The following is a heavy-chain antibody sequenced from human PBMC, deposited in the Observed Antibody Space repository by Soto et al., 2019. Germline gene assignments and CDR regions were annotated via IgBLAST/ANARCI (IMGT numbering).Heavy chain of an antibody. Sequence: SETLSLTCNVSGGPINCPYYYWTWIRQSPGKGLEWIGYLYFNGGTQYNPSLRTPISMSLDTSKKHFSLKMRSVTGADTAVYYCARGISKYSSWYEPHPRLGAWGQRAPVPVPS. D-gene: IGHD6-13*01. V-gene: IGHV4-30-4*01. J-gene: IGHJ5*02. CDR2: LYFNGGT. CDR3: ARGISKYSSWYEPHPRLGA. CDR1: GGPINCPYYY.